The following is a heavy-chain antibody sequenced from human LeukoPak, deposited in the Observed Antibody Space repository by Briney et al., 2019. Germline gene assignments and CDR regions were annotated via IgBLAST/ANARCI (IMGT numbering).Heavy chain of an antibody. CDR3: ARGGVDTAMVDYYYYGMDV. J-gene: IGHJ6*02. D-gene: IGHD5-18*01. Sequence: ASVKVSCKASGYTFTSYDINWARQATGQGLEWMGWMNPNSGNTGYAQKFQGRVTMTRNTSISTAYMELSSLRSEDTAVYYCARGGVDTAMVDYYYYGMDVRGQGTTVTVSS. CDR2: MNPNSGNT. V-gene: IGHV1-8*01. CDR1: GYTFTSYD.